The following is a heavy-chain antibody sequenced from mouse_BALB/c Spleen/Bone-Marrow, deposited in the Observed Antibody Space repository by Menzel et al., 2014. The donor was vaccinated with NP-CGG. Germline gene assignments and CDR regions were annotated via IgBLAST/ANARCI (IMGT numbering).Heavy chain of an antibody. CDR1: GFDFSSYW. Sequence: EVKLMESGGGLVQPGGSLKLSCAASGFDFSSYWMSWVRQAPRKGLEWIGEINPDSNTINYTPSLKDKFIISRDNAKNTLYLQMSKVRSEDTALYYCARMGHYGWFAYWGQGTLVTVSA. D-gene: IGHD1-1*01. CDR3: ARMGHYGWFAY. CDR2: INPDSNTI. J-gene: IGHJ3*01. V-gene: IGHV4-1*02.